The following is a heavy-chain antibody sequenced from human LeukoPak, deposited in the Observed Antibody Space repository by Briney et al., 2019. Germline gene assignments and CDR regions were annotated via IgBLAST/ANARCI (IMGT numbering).Heavy chain of an antibody. Sequence: ASVKLSCKASGYTFTSYDINWVRQGTGQGLEWMGWMNPNSGNTGYAQKFQGRVTMTRNTSISTAYMELSSLRSEDTAVYYCARAPLGRITIFTRRYYMDVWGKGTTVTVSS. J-gene: IGHJ6*03. CDR3: ARAPLGRITIFTRRYYMDV. D-gene: IGHD3-3*01. CDR1: GYTFTSYD. CDR2: MNPNSGNT. V-gene: IGHV1-8*01.